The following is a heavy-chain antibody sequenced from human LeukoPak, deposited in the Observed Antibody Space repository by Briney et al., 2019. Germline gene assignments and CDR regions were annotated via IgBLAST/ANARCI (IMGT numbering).Heavy chain of an antibody. CDR3: ARLRRNSDRSYYYYYYDS. V-gene: IGHV3-21*01. CDR2: INPTSTSI. CDR1: GLTFSDYS. Sequence: GGSLRLSCVASGLTFSDYSINWVRRAPGKGLEWVSSINPTSTSIYYADAVRGRFTISRDNAKSSLYLQMDSLRAEDTAVYYCARLRRNSDRSYYYYYYDSWGQGILATVSS. D-gene: IGHD3-10*01. J-gene: IGHJ5*01.